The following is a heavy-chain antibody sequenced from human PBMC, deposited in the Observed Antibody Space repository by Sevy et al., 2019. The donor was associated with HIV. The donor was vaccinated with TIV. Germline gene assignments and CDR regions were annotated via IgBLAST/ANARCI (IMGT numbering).Heavy chain of an antibody. CDR3: AREGCTKPHDY. J-gene: IGHJ4*02. D-gene: IGHD2-8*01. CDR2: LSFGCGEI. CDR1: GFTFSKYS. Sequence: GGSLRLSCAASGFTFSKYSMSWVRQPPGKGLEWVSTLSFGCGEINYADSVKGRFHMSRDNSKSSVYLQMNNLRPEDTAVYYCAREGCTKPHDYWGQGTLVTVSS. V-gene: IGHV3-23*01.